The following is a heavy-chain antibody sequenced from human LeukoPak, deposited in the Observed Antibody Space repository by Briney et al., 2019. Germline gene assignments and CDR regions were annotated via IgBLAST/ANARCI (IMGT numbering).Heavy chain of an antibody. V-gene: IGHV1-69*13. CDR3: AREGYCSGGSCYGRLYYYGIDV. CDR1: GGTFSSYA. J-gene: IGHJ6*02. Sequence: GASVTVSCKASGGTFSSYAISWVRQAPGQGLEWMGGIIPILGTANYAQKFQGRVTITAEESTSTASMELSSLRSEDTAVYYCAREGYCSGGSCYGRLYYYGIDVWGQGTTVTVSS. D-gene: IGHD2-15*01. CDR2: IIPILGTA.